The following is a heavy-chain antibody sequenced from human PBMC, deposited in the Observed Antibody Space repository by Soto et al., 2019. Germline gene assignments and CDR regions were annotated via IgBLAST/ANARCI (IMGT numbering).Heavy chain of an antibody. D-gene: IGHD3-16*02. J-gene: IGHJ5*02. V-gene: IGHV4-39*01. Sequence: SETLSLTCTVSGGSISSSSYYWGWIRQPPGKGLEWIGSIYYSGSTYYNPSLKSRVTISVDTSKNQFSLKLSSVTAADTAVYYCARHICPQWVTFGGVIVTGFDPWGQGTLVTVSS. CDR3: ARHICPQWVTFGGVIVTGFDP. CDR1: GGSISSSSYY. CDR2: IYYSGST.